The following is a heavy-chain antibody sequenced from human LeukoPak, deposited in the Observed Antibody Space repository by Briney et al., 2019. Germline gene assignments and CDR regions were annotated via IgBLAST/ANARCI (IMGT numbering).Heavy chain of an antibody. Sequence: PGGSLRLFCAASGFTFKSYDMHWVRQAPGKGLEWVSSISSSSSYIYYADSVKGRFTISRDNAKNSLYLQMNSLRAEDTAVYYCARMVRGVYNWFDPWGQGTLATVSS. CDR3: ARMVRGVYNWFDP. V-gene: IGHV3-21*01. CDR1: GFTFKSYD. D-gene: IGHD3-10*01. CDR2: ISSSSSYI. J-gene: IGHJ5*02.